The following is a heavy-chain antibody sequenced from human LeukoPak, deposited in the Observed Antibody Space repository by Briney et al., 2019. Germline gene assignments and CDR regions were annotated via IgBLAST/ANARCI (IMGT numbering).Heavy chain of an antibody. Sequence: ASETLSLTCTVSGGSISSCCWRWPRHPAGKGLEWIGRIYTNGRSNYNPSLRRRVTMSVDTSKNQFSLKLSSVTAADTAVYYCARDSGSQKYWGQVTLVTVSS. J-gene: IGHJ4*02. V-gene: IGHV4-4*07. CDR1: GGSISSCC. CDR2: IYTNGRS. CDR3: ARDSGSQKY. D-gene: IGHD1-26*01.